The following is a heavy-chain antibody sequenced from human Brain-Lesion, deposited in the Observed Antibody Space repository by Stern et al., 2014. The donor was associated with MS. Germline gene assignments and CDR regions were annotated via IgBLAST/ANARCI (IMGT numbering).Heavy chain of an antibody. CDR2: IFNSGST. Sequence: DQLVESGPGLVKPSQTLSLSCTVSGGSISSGGYYWSWIRQPAGKGLEWIGRIFNSGSTSYNPSLKSRVTISTDTSKNQFSLRLNSMTAADTAVYYCARGRVVPGFQYYATDVWGQGTTVIVSS. CDR1: GGSISSGGYY. D-gene: IGHD2-2*01. CDR3: ARGRVVPGFQYYATDV. J-gene: IGHJ6*02. V-gene: IGHV4-61*02.